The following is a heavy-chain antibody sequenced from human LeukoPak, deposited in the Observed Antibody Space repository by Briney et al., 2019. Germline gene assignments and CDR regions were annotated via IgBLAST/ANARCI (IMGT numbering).Heavy chain of an antibody. CDR3: ARDFSRSSIAARPE. CDR1: GFTFSSYW. Sequence: GGSLRLSCAASGFTFSSYWMSWVRHVPGKGLEWVANIKLDGSEKYYVDSVRGRFTISRDNAKNSLYLQMNSLRAEDTAVYYCARDFSRSSIAARPEWGQGTLVTVSS. D-gene: IGHD6-6*01. CDR2: IKLDGSEK. J-gene: IGHJ4*02. V-gene: IGHV3-7*01.